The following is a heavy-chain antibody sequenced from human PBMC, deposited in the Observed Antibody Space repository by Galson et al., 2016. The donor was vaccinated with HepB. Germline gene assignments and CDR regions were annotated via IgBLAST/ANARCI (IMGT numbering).Heavy chain of an antibody. V-gene: IGHV3-13*01. CDR3: ARGKSLLTMPWNYGLDV. J-gene: IGHJ6*04. Sequence: SLRLSCAASGFTFSIHDMHWVRQVTGKGLEWVSAIETAGDTYYPDSVKGRFTISRENAKNSLYLQMNDLRAWDTAVYYCARGKSLLTMPWNYGLDVWGKGTAVTVSS. CDR1: GFTFSIHD. D-gene: IGHD1-1*01. CDR2: IETAGDT.